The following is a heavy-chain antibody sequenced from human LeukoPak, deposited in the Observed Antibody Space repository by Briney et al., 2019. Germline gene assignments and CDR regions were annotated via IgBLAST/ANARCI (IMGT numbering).Heavy chain of an antibody. J-gene: IGHJ4*02. V-gene: IGHV3-53*01. Sequence: GGSLRLSCAASGFTVSTYYMTWVRQAPGKGLECVSVIYSGGSTYYADSVKGRYTVSRDNSKNTLYLQMNSLRAEDTAMYYCARGLGYCTSTTCLLPFDYWGQGTLVTVSS. CDR2: IYSGGST. CDR1: GFTVSTYY. D-gene: IGHD2-2*01. CDR3: ARGLGYCTSTTCLLPFDY.